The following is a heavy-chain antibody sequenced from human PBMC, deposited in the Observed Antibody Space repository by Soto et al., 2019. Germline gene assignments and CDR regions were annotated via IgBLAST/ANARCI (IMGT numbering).Heavy chain of an antibody. Sequence: PGESLKISCKGSGYTFTNYWIGWVRQMPGKGLEWMGIIYPGDSDTRYSPSFQGQVTISADKSISTPYLQWRSLKAPDTAIYSCARLLIIFDLDYGGQGTLETVSS. D-gene: IGHD2-21*01. J-gene: IGHJ4*02. CDR3: ARLLIIFDLDY. CDR1: GYTFTNYW. V-gene: IGHV5-51*01. CDR2: IYPGDSDT.